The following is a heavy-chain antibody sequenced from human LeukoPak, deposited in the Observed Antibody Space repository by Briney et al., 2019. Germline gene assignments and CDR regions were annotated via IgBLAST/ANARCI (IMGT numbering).Heavy chain of an antibody. CDR2: INHSGST. V-gene: IGHV4-34*01. J-gene: IGHJ4*02. CDR3: ARKAGTYYYGSRSYSNFDY. Sequence: PSETLSLTCAVYGGSFSGYYWSWIRQPPGKGLEWIGEINHSGSTNYNPSLKSRVTISVDTSKNQFSLKLSSVTAADTAVYYCARKAGTYYYGSRSYSNFDYWGQGTLVTVSS. D-gene: IGHD3-10*01. CDR1: GGSFSGYY.